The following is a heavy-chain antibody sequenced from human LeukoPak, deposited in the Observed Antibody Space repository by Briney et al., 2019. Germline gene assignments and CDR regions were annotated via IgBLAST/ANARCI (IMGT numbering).Heavy chain of an antibody. V-gene: IGHV1-69*13. CDR3: ARGGAYYYDSSGYYPPAY. J-gene: IGHJ4*02. Sequence: GASVNVSCKASGGTFSSYAISWARQAPGQGLEWMGGIIPIFGTANYAQKFQGRVTITADESTSTAYMELSSLRSEDTAVYYCARGGAYYYDSSGYYPPAYWGQGTLVTVSS. CDR1: GGTFSSYA. CDR2: IIPIFGTA. D-gene: IGHD3-22*01.